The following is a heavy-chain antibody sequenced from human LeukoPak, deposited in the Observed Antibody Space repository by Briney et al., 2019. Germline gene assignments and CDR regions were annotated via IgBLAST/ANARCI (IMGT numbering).Heavy chain of an antibody. CDR1: GFTFSSYG. J-gene: IGHJ4*02. CDR3: AKGPAAAAGTLLFDD. V-gene: IGHV3-30*02. CDR2: IRYDGSNK. Sequence: PGGSLRLSCAASGFTFSSYGMHWVRQAPGKGLEWVAFIRYDGSNKYYADSVKGRFTISRDYSKNTLYLQMNSLRAEDTAVYYCAKGPAAAAGTLLFDDWGQGTLVTVSS. D-gene: IGHD6-13*01.